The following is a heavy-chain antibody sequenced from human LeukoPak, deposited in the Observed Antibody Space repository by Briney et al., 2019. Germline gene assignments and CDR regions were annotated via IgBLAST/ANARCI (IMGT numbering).Heavy chain of an antibody. J-gene: IGHJ6*02. D-gene: IGHD1-14*01. CDR3: ATDLTKTVRDRNKYYYYYGMDV. CDR2: FDPEDGET. CDR1: GYTLTELS. Sequence: ASVKVSCKVSGYTLTELSMHWVRQAPGKGLEWTGGFDPEDGETIYAQKFQGRVTMTEDTSTDTAYMELSSLRSEDTAVYYCATDLTKTVRDRNKYYYYYGMDVWGQGTTVTVSS. V-gene: IGHV1-24*01.